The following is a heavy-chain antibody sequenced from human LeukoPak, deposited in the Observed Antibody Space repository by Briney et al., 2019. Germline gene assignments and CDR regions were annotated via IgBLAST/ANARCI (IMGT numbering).Heavy chain of an antibody. V-gene: IGHV3-7*01. CDR1: GFSFSTYW. CDR3: ARDQWWQFIAVAITSYFDR. J-gene: IGHJ4*02. CDR2: IKPDGNEK. Sequence: PGGSLRLSCAASGFSFSTYWMSWVRQAPGKGLEWVANIKPDGNEKYYVDSVKGRFTISRDNAKNSLSLQMNSLRAEDTAVYYCARDQWWQFIAVAITSYFDRWGQGTLVTVSS. D-gene: IGHD6-19*01.